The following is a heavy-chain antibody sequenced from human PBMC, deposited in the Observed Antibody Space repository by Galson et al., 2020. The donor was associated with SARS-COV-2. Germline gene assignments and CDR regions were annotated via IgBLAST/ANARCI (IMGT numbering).Heavy chain of an antibody. CDR3: ARVYGDYEGEDNNWFDP. D-gene: IGHD4-17*01. CDR2: IRVHNGNT. CDR1: GYTFIANG. J-gene: IGHJ5*02. V-gene: IGHV1-18*01. Sequence: ASVKVSCKTSGYTFIANGITWVRQAPGQGLEWMGWIRVHNGNTNYAQKFQGRVTMTTDTSTSTVNMELRNLRSDDTAIYYCARVYGDYEGEDNNWFDPWGQGTLVTVSS.